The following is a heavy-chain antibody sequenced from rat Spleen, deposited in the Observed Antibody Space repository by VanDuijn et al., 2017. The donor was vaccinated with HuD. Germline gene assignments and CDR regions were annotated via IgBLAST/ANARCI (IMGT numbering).Heavy chain of an antibody. CDR3: ARDYFSDGYFAY. Sequence: QVQLKESGPGLVQPSQTLSLTCTVSGFSLNTYTVSWIRQPPGKGLEWIAAMSGGRSTYYNSALESRLSISGDSSKIQVFLKMKSLQSEDTTPYYCARDYFSDGYFAYWGQGIMVTVSS. J-gene: IGHJ2*01. CDR1: GFSLNTYT. V-gene: IGHV2-6*01. CDR2: MSGGRST. D-gene: IGHD1-1*01.